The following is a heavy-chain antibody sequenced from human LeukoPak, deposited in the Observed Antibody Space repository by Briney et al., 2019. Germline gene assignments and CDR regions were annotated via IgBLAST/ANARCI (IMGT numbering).Heavy chain of an antibody. J-gene: IGHJ4*02. CDR3: ARDSYGSGSYYRIDY. Sequence: GASVKVSCKASGYTFTSYYMHWVRQAPGQGLEWMGIINPGGGSTSYAQKFQGRVTMTRDTSTSTVYMELSSLRSEDTAVYYCARDSYGSGSYYRIDYWGQGTLVTVSS. CDR2: INPGGGST. CDR1: GYTFTSYY. D-gene: IGHD3-10*01. V-gene: IGHV1-46*01.